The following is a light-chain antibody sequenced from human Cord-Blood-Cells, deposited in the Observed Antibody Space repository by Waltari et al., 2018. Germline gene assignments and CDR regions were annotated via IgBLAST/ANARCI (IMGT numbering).Light chain of an antibody. V-gene: IGLV3-1*01. J-gene: IGLJ2*01. CDR3: QAWDSSTHVV. CDR1: ELGDKY. CDR2: QDS. Sequence: SYELTQPPSVSVSPGQTASIPCSGDELGDKYACWYQQKPGQSPVLVIYQDSKRPSGIPERFSGSNSGNTATLTISGTQAMDEADYYCQAWDSSTHVVFGGGTKLTVL.